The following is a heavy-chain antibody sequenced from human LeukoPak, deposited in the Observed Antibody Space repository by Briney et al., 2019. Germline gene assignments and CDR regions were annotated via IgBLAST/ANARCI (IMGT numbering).Heavy chain of an antibody. V-gene: IGHV6-1*01. CDR2: TYNRSKWYK. CDR1: GDRVSSNSAA. J-gene: IGHJ4*02. CDR3: ARVWSACSCSSGYDY. D-gene: IGHD2-2*01. Sequence: SQTLSLSCAISGDRVSSNSAAWNCIRQSPWRGLEWLRRTYNRSKWYKCYAVSVERRITITPETSQNQFSLQLNAVTPEHSAVYYRARVWSACSCSSGYDYWGQGTMVTVSS.